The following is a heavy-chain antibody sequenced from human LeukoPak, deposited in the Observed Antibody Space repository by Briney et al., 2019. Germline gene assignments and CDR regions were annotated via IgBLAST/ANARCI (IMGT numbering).Heavy chain of an antibody. Sequence: ASVNVSCKASGYTFTSYGISWVRQAPGQGLEWMGWISAYNGNTNYAQKLQGRVTMTTDTSTSTAYMELRSLRSDDTAVYYCARGRIAARPRSSSWYEDYWGQGTLVTVSS. CDR3: ARGRIAARPRSSSWYEDY. D-gene: IGHD6-13*01. CDR1: GYTFTSYG. CDR2: ISAYNGNT. J-gene: IGHJ4*02. V-gene: IGHV1-18*01.